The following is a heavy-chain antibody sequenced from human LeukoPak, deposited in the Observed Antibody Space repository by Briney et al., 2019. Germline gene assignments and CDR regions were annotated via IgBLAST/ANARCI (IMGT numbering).Heavy chain of an antibody. J-gene: IGHJ6*02. CDR3: ARDHGTTVTTPRYYYYGMDV. CDR2: IYYSGST. V-gene: IGHV4-59*12. CDR1: GGSISSYY. Sequence: SETLSLTCTVSGGSISSYYWSWIRQPPGKGLEWIGYIYYSGSTNYNPSLKSRVTISVDTSKNQFSLKLSSVTAADTAVYYCARDHGTTVTTPRYYYYGMDVWGQGTTVTVSS. D-gene: IGHD4-11*01.